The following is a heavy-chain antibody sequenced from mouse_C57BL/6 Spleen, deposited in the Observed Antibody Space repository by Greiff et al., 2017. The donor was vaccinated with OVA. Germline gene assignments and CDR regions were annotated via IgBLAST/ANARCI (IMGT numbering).Heavy chain of an antibody. CDR3: ARVALRSYAMDY. J-gene: IGHJ4*01. CDR2: IYPGSGST. D-gene: IGHD1-1*01. CDR1: GYTFTSYW. Sequence: VQLQQSGAELVKPGASVKMSCKASGYTFTSYWITWVKQRSGQGLEWIGDIYPGSGSTNYNEKFKSKATLTVDTSSSTAYMQLSSLTSEDSAVYYCARVALRSYAMDYWGQGTSVTVSS. V-gene: IGHV1-55*01.